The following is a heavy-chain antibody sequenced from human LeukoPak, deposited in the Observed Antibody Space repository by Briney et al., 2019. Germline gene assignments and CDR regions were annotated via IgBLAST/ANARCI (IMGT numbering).Heavy chain of an antibody. CDR3: AYCGGDCYAAEYFQE. Sequence: PSETLSLTCTVSGGSISSYYWSWIRQPPGKGLEWIGYIYYSGSTNYNPSLKSRVTISVDTSKNQFSLKLISVTAADTAVYFCAYCGGDCYAAEYFQEWGQGTLVTVSS. V-gene: IGHV4-59*01. D-gene: IGHD2-21*02. CDR1: GGSISSYY. CDR2: IYYSGST. J-gene: IGHJ1*01.